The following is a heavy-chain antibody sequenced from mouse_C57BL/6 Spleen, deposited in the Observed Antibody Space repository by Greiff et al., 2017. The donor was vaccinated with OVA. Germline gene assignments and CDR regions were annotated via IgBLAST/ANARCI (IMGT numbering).Heavy chain of an antibody. CDR2: IHPSDSDT. J-gene: IGHJ3*01. V-gene: IGHV1-74*01. CDR1: GYTFTSYW. D-gene: IGHD2-3*01. CDR3: ARSFYDGYSTFAY. Sequence: QVQLQQPGAELVKPGASVKVSCKASGYTFTSYWMHWVKQRPGQGLEWIGRIHPSDSDTNYNQKFKGKATLTVDKSSSTAYMQLNSLTSEDSAVYFCARSFYDGYSTFAYWGQGTLVTVSA.